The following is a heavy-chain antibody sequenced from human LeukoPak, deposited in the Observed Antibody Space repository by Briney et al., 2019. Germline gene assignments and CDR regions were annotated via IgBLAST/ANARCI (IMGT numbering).Heavy chain of an antibody. CDR3: ARLSRIASAGDYDYHSLDV. Sequence: SETLSLTCTVSGGVISIYGWSWFRQPPGKGLEWIGEVYYSGSTDYNPSLKSRVTISTDTSNNQVSLKLNSVTAADTAVYYCARLSRIASAGDYDYHSLDVWGQGTMVTVSS. CDR2: VYYSGST. D-gene: IGHD6-13*01. V-gene: IGHV4-59*13. CDR1: GGVISIYG. J-gene: IGHJ6*02.